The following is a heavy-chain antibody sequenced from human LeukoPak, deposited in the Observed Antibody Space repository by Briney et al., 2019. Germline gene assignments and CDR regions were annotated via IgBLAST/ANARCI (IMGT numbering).Heavy chain of an antibody. Sequence: SQTLSLTCAISGDSVSRNSAAWSWIRQSPSRGLEWLGRTYYRSTWYNDYALSVESRVTINPDTSKNHFSLRLNSVTPEATAVYFCARNSVSGTAGAANTFDLWGQGTMVTVSS. D-gene: IGHD1-26*01. CDR3: ARNSVSGTAGAANTFDL. J-gene: IGHJ3*01. CDR2: TYYRSTWYN. CDR1: GDSVSRNSAA. V-gene: IGHV6-1*01.